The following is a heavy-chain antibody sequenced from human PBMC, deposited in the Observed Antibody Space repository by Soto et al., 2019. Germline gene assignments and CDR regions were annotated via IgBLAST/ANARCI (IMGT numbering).Heavy chain of an antibody. J-gene: IGHJ3*02. V-gene: IGHV3-74*01. Sequence: EVQLVESGGGLVQPGGSLRLSCAASGFTFSSYWMHWVRQAPGKGLVWVSHINSDGSYTDFADSVKGRFTISRDNAKNTFYMQMKSLRSEDTAVYYCARTWDAFDIWGLGTMVTVSS. CDR1: GFTFSSYW. CDR2: INSDGSYT. CDR3: ARTWDAFDI.